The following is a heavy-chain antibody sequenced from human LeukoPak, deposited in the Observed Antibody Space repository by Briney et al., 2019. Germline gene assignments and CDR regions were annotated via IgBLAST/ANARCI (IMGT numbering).Heavy chain of an antibody. CDR1: GFTFSTYA. V-gene: IGHV3-30-3*01. CDR2: ILYDGSNQ. D-gene: IGHD3-10*01. J-gene: IGHJ4*02. Sequence: GRSLRLSCAASGFTFSTYAMHWVRQAPGRGLEWVAVILYDGSNQYYADSVKGRFTISRDNSRNTLYLQMNSLKVEDTAVYYCARDSRGYGSGSSTYYFDYWGQGTLVTVSS. CDR3: ARDSRGYGSGSSTYYFDY.